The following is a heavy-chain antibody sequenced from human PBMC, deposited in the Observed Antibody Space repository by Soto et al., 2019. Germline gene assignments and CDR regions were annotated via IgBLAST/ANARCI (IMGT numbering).Heavy chain of an antibody. CDR1: GFTFSSYE. CDR2: ISSSGSTI. D-gene: IGHD2-15*01. Sequence: PGGSLRLSCAASGFTFSSYEMNWVRQAPGKGLEWVSYISSSGSTIYYADSVKGRFTISRDNAKNSLYLQMNSLRAEDTAVYYCARVNCSGGSCYSIPCFDYWGHRTLVTVSS. V-gene: IGHV3-48*03. CDR3: ARVNCSGGSCYSIPCFDY. J-gene: IGHJ4*01.